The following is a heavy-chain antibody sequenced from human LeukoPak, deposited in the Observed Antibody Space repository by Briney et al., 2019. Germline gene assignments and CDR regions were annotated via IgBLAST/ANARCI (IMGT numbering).Heavy chain of an antibody. CDR1: GFTFSSYA. V-gene: IGHV3-30-3*01. CDR3: AKDSEYSYGYINY. D-gene: IGHD5-18*01. Sequence: TGGSLRLSCAASGFTFSSYAMHWVRQAPGKGLEWVAVISYDGSNKYYADSVKGRFTISRDISKNTLYLQMNSLRAEDTAVYYCAKDSEYSYGYINYWGQGTLVTVSS. CDR2: ISYDGSNK. J-gene: IGHJ4*02.